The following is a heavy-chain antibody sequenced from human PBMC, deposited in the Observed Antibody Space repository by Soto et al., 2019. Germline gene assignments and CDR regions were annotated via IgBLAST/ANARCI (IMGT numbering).Heavy chain of an antibody. J-gene: IGHJ5*02. V-gene: IGHV1-3*01. Sequence: ASVKVSCKASGYTFTSYAMHWVRQAPGQRLEWMGWINAGNGNTKYSQKFQGRVTITRDTSASTAYMELSSLRSEDTAVYYCARESYDFWSGSKGWFDPWGQGTLVTVSS. CDR3: ARESYDFWSGSKGWFDP. CDR1: GYTFTSYA. D-gene: IGHD3-3*01. CDR2: INAGNGNT.